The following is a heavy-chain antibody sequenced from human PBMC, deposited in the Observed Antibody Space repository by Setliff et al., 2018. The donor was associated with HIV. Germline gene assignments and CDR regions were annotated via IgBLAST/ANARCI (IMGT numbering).Heavy chain of an antibody. Sequence: GESLKISCAASGFTFNNYVLTWVRQAPGKGLEWVSAITGSGDASSYADSVKGRFTISRDNSKSTVYLQMNSLRVEDTAMYYCAKAPRDGYYYMDVWGKGTKVTVSS. V-gene: IGHV3-23*01. CDR2: ITGSGDAS. CDR3: AKAPRDGYYYMDV. CDR1: GFTFNNYV. J-gene: IGHJ6*03.